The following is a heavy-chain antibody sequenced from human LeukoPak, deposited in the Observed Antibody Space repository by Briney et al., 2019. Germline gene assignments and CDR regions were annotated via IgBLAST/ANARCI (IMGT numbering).Heavy chain of an antibody. Sequence: GGSLRLSCAVSGFTFSTYNMNWVRQAPGKGLEWISYISSSSGSIYYADSVKGRFTISRDNTKNSLYLQMNGLRAEDTAVYYCARTRGSGYLTFDYWGQGILVTVSS. V-gene: IGHV3-48*01. CDR3: ARTRGSGYLTFDY. CDR1: GFTFSTYN. CDR2: ISSSSGSI. D-gene: IGHD3-22*01. J-gene: IGHJ4*02.